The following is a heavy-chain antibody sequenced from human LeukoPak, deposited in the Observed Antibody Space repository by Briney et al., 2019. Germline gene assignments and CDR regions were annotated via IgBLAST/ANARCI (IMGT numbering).Heavy chain of an antibody. D-gene: IGHD5-24*01. CDR2: IYAGGGT. CDR1: GFTVSSNY. V-gene: IGHV3-53*01. Sequence: GGSLRLSCAASGFTVSSNYVSWVRQAPGKGLEWVSVIYAGGGTYYADSVKGRFTISRDNSRNTLYLQMNSLRVEDTAVYYCARDLDDYNGLPPFFQHWGQGTLVTVSS. CDR3: ARDLDDYNGLPPFFQH. J-gene: IGHJ1*01.